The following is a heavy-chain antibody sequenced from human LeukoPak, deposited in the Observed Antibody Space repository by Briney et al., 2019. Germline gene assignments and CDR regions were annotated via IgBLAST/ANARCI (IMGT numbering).Heavy chain of an antibody. V-gene: IGHV4-59*08. CDR2: IYYSGST. D-gene: IGHD3-9*01. Sequence: PSETLSLTCTVSGGSISSYYWSWIRQPPGKGLEWIGYIYYSGSTNYNPSLKSRVTISVDTSKNQFSLKLSSVTAADTAVYYCARRDYDILTGISWYFDLWGRGTLVTVSS. CDR1: GGSISSYY. CDR3: ARRDYDILTGISWYFDL. J-gene: IGHJ2*01.